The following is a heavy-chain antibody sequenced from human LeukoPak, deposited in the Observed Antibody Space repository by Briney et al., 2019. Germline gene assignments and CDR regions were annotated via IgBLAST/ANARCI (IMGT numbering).Heavy chain of an antibody. CDR3: ARDEYDILTDYDY. Sequence: PGGSLRLSCAAFGFTFSSYWMSWVRQAPGKGLEWVANIKQDGSEKYYVDSVKGRFTISRDNAKNSLYLQMNSLRAEDTAVYYCARDEYDILTDYDYWGQGILVTVSS. V-gene: IGHV3-7*01. D-gene: IGHD3-9*01. CDR2: IKQDGSEK. J-gene: IGHJ4*02. CDR1: GFTFSSYW.